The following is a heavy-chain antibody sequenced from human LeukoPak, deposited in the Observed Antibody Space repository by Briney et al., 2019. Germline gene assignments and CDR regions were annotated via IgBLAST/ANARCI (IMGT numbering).Heavy chain of an antibody. D-gene: IGHD4-11*01. Sequence: PGGSLRLSCAASKFTFSHYGMHWVRQAPGKGLEWVAVIWSDGSNQYYADSVKGRFTVSRDNSQNTLYLQMNSLRPEDTAVYYCAKDAQRGFDYSNSLENWGQGILVTVSS. CDR2: IWSDGSNQ. CDR3: AKDAQRGFDYSNSLEN. J-gene: IGHJ4*02. V-gene: IGHV3-33*06. CDR1: KFTFSHYG.